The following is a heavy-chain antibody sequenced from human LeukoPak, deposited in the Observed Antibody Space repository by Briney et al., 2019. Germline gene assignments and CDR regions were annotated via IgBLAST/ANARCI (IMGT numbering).Heavy chain of an antibody. CDR1: GYTFTGYY. J-gene: IGHJ3*02. D-gene: IGHD3-9*01. CDR2: INPNNGVT. Sequence: ASVKVSCKASGYTFTGYYMRWVRQAPGQGLEWMGWINPNNGVTNYAQKFQGRVTMTRDTSISTAYMEVSRLTSDDTAVYYCASDVLTGLGAFDIWGQGTILTVSS. CDR3: ASDVLTGLGAFDI. V-gene: IGHV1-2*02.